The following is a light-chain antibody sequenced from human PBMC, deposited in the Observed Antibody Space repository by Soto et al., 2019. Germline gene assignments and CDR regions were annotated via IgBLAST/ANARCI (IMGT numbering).Light chain of an antibody. Sequence: IQMTQSPSSVSASTGVRVTITCRASQGISSYLAWYQQKPGKAPKLLIYAASTLQSGVPSRFSGSGSGTDFTLTISCLQSEDFATYYCQQYYSSVTFGQGTKVDIK. J-gene: IGKJ1*01. V-gene: IGKV1-8*01. CDR1: QGISSY. CDR2: AAS. CDR3: QQYYSSVT.